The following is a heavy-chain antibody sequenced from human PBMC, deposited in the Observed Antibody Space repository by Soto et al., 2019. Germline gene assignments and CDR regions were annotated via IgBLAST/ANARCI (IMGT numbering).Heavy chain of an antibody. J-gene: IGHJ4*02. CDR2: IIPIFGTA. CDR3: SRIIDPRVGYFDY. CDR1: GGTFSSYA. Sequence: QVQLVQSGAEVKKPGSSVKVSCKASGGTFSSYAISWVRQAPGQGLEWMGGIIPIFGTANYAQKFQGRVTISADETNNPGHMELSRLGSGETAVYYCSRIIDPRVGYFDYWGQGTLVTVSS. V-gene: IGHV1-69*01.